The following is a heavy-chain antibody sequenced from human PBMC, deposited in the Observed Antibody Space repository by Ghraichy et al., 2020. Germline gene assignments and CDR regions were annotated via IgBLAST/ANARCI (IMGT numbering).Heavy chain of an antibody. D-gene: IGHD3-3*01. V-gene: IGHV4-34*01. CDR3: AATYYNFWSGYHPTYYFDY. J-gene: IGHJ4*02. Sequence: SETLSLTCAVYGGSFSGYYWNWIRQPPGKGPEWIGEINYSGSTNYNPSLKSRVTISVDTSKNQFSLKLSSVTAADTAVYYCAATYYNFWSGYHPTYYFDYWGQGTLVTVSS. CDR1: GGSFSGYY. CDR2: INYSGST.